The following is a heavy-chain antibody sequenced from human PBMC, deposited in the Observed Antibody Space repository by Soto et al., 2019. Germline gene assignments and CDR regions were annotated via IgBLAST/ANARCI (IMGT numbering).Heavy chain of an antibody. D-gene: IGHD3-3*01. Sequence: LSLTCTVSGGSISSGDYYWSWIRQPPGKGLEWIGYIYYSGSTYYNPSLKSRVTISVDTSKNQFSLKLSSVTAADTAVYYCARIRFLEWLHYFDYWGQGTLVTVSS. CDR3: ARIRFLEWLHYFDY. J-gene: IGHJ4*02. V-gene: IGHV4-30-4*01. CDR2: IYYSGST. CDR1: GGSISSGDYY.